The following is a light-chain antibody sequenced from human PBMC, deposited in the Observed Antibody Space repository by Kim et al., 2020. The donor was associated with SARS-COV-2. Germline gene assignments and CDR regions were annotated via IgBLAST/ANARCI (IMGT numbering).Light chain of an antibody. V-gene: IGKV1-33*01. Sequence: ASVGDRVTITCQASQDISNYLNWYQQKPGKAPKLLIYDASNLETGVPSRFSGSGSGTDFTFTISSLQPEDIATYYCQQYDTLPPDTFGQGTKLEI. CDR3: QQYDTLPPDT. CDR2: DAS. CDR1: QDISNY. J-gene: IGKJ2*01.